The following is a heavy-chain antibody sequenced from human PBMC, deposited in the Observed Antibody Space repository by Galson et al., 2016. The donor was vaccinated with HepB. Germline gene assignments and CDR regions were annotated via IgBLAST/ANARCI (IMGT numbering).Heavy chain of an antibody. CDR3: TRAGGVASYSGSGSHVAFDI. J-gene: IGHJ3*02. D-gene: IGHD3-10*01. CDR2: ISTYSGNT. Sequence: SVKVSCKASGYTFSSYGITWVRQAPGQGLEWMGWISTYSGNTKYAQNLQGRVTLTRDTSASTAYMELSSLRSEDTAVYYCTRAGGVASYSGSGSHVAFDIWGHGTMLTVSS. V-gene: IGHV1-18*01. CDR1: GYTFSSYG.